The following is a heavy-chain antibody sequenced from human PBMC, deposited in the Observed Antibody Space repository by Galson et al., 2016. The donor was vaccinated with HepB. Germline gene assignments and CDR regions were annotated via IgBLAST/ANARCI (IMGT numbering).Heavy chain of an antibody. CDR2: IYYSGRT. CDR3: ASGYSSGWYYFDS. CDR1: GGSFSSYY. J-gene: IGHJ4*02. Sequence: SLTCSVSGGSFSSYYLSWIRQPPGKGPEWIGYIYYSGRTNYNPSLKSRVTISVDTSRNQFSLKLSSVTAADTAVYFCASGYSSGWYYFDSWGQGTLVTVSS. D-gene: IGHD6-19*01. V-gene: IGHV4-59*01.